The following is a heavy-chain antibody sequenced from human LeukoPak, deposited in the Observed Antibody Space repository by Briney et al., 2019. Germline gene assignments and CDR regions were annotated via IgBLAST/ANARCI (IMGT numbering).Heavy chain of an antibody. CDR3: AKSGTRSSWSPRVKTYFDY. Sequence: PGGSLRLSCAASGFTFSNYGMNWVRQAPGKGVEWVALISNDGSTKQYADSVKGRFTISRDNSKYTLYLQMDSLRAEDTAVYYCAKSGTRSSWSPRVKTYFDYWGQGTLVTVSS. J-gene: IGHJ4*02. V-gene: IGHV3-30*18. CDR1: GFTFSNYG. D-gene: IGHD6-13*01. CDR2: ISNDGSTK.